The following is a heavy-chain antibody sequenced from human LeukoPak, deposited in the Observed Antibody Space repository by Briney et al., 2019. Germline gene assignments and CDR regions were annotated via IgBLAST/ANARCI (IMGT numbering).Heavy chain of an antibody. CDR2: ISSSSTYI. D-gene: IGHD2-2*01. J-gene: IGHJ4*02. CDR1: GFIFSGYS. Sequence: GGSLRLSCVASGFIFSGYSMNWVRQAPGKGLEWVSSISSSSTYIYYADSLKGRFTISRDNAKNSLYLHMNSLRAEDTAVYYCARETFCTSTRCPIGDHFDYWGQGTLVTVSS. CDR3: ARETFCTSTRCPIGDHFDY. V-gene: IGHV3-21*01.